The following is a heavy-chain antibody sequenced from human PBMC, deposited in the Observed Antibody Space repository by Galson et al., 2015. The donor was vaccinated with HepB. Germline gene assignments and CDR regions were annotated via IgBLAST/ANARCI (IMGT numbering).Heavy chain of an antibody. CDR1: GFTFNNYV. J-gene: IGHJ4*02. Sequence: SLRLSCAASGFTFNNYVMSWVRQASGKGLEWVSSISRSGDSTYYADSVKGRFTISRDNSKNTLFLQMNSLRAEDTAIYYCAKTPSGGWTKSFDYWGQGTLVPVSS. V-gene: IGHV3-23*01. CDR3: AKTPSGGWTKSFDY. CDR2: ISRSGDST. D-gene: IGHD6-19*01.